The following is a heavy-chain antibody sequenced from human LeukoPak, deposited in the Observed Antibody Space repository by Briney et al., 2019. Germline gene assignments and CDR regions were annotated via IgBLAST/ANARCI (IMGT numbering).Heavy chain of an antibody. V-gene: IGHV3-23*01. J-gene: IGHJ4*02. CDR2: ISGSGGST. Sequence: GGSLRLSCAASGFTFSSYAMSWVRQAPGKGLEWDSAISGSGGSTYYADSVKGRFTISRDNSKNTLYLQMNSLRAEDTAVYYCAKDAYESSGYSHFDYWGQGTLVTVSS. CDR3: AKDAYESSGYSHFDY. CDR1: GFTFSSYA. D-gene: IGHD3-22*01.